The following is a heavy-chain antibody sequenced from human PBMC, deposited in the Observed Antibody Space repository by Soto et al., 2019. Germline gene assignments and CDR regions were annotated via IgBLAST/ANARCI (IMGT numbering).Heavy chain of an antibody. J-gene: IGHJ3*02. Sequence: GGSLRLSCAASGFTFSSYGMHWVRQAPGKGLEWVAVISYDGSNKYYADSVKGRFTISRDNSKNTLYLQMNSLRAEDTAVYYCAKVALKYYDILTGYDDDAFDIWGQGTMVTVSS. CDR1: GFTFSSYG. CDR3: AKVALKYYDILTGYDDDAFDI. D-gene: IGHD3-9*01. CDR2: ISYDGSNK. V-gene: IGHV3-30*18.